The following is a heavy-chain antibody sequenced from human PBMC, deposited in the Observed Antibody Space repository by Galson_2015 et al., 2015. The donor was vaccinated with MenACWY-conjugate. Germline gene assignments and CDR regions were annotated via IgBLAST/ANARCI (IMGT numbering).Heavy chain of an antibody. CDR2: ISTIDSKT. Sequence: QYGAEVKKPGESLKISCKGSGYNFLTYWNGWVRQMPGKGLEWVGLISTIDSKTRYSPAFEGQVTISADKSISTAYLQWNSLQASDTAMYYWARHPPGGRGMDVWGQGTTVTVSS. CDR1: GYNFLTYW. CDR3: ARHPPGGRGMDV. D-gene: IGHD1-26*01. J-gene: IGHJ6*02. V-gene: IGHV5-51*01.